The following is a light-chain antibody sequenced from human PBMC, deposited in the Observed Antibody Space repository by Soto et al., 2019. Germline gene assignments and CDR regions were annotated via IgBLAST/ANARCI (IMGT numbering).Light chain of an antibody. V-gene: IGKV3-20*01. CDR3: QQYGSSGT. Sequence: IGLTESPGTLSLSPGQRVTLSCTASQSVINSYFASYQQKHGQAPRLLIYGASNRATGITERFSGSGCGKDFTITISRLEPEDFAVYDCQQYGSSGTFGQGTKVDIK. CDR2: GAS. CDR1: QSVINSY. J-gene: IGKJ1*01.